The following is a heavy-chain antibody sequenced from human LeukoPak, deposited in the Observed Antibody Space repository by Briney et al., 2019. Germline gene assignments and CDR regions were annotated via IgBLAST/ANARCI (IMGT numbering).Heavy chain of an antibody. CDR2: ISSSGSTI. CDR3: ARGRRDDIVVVPAAMNP. V-gene: IGHV3-11*01. Sequence: GGSLRLSCAASGFTFSDYYMSWIRQAPGKGLEWVSYISSSGSTIYYADSVKGRFTISRDNAKNSLYLQMDSLRAEDTAVYYCARGRRDDIVVVPAAMNPWGQGTLVTVSS. J-gene: IGHJ5*02. D-gene: IGHD2-2*01. CDR1: GFTFSDYY.